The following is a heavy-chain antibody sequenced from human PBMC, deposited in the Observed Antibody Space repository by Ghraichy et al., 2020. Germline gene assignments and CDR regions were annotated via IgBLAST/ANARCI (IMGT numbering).Heavy chain of an antibody. Sequence: SVKVSCKASGGTSSSYAISWVRQAPGQGLEWMGGIIPIFGTANYAQKFQGRVTITADKSTSTAYMELSSLRSEDTAVYYCARDQSQYYDSSGYSDAFDIWGQGTMVTVSS. CDR3: ARDQSQYYDSSGYSDAFDI. D-gene: IGHD3-22*01. J-gene: IGHJ3*02. CDR1: GGTSSSYA. V-gene: IGHV1-69*06. CDR2: IIPIFGTA.